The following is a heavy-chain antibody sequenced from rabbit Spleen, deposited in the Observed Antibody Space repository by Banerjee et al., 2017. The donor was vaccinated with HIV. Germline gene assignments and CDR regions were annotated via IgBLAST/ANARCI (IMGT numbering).Heavy chain of an antibody. Sequence: QEQLVESGGGLVKPGASLTLTCTASGFSFSSSYDMSWVRQAPGKGLEWIGFIYTGNGKNYYASWAKGRFTISKTSSTTVTLQVTSLTAADTATYFCTRDDGSGHYIDGYFNLWGPGTLVTVS. V-gene: IGHV1S45*01. D-gene: IGHD1-1*01. J-gene: IGHJ4*01. CDR2: IYTGNGKN. CDR3: TRDDGSGHYIDGYFNL. CDR1: GFSFSSSYD.